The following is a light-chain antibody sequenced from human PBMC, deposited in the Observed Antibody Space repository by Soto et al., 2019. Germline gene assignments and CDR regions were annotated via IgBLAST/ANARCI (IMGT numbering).Light chain of an antibody. CDR3: SSYTTTNTQV. CDR1: SSDIGGYNF. Sequence: QAVLTQPASVSESPGQSVIISCTGTSSDIGGYNFVSWYQQHPGKAPKLIIYDVSDRPPGVSDRFSASKSGNTASLSISGLQAEDEADYYCSSYTTTNTQVFGGGTKLTVL. V-gene: IGLV2-14*01. CDR2: DVS. J-gene: IGLJ2*01.